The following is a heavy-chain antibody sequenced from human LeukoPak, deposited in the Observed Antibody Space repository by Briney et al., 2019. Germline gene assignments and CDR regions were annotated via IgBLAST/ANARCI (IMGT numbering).Heavy chain of an antibody. CDR3: ARDPTYSGSYN. V-gene: IGHV3-30-3*01. D-gene: IGHD1-26*01. CDR1: GFTFSSYA. CDR2: ISYDGSNK. J-gene: IGHJ4*02. Sequence: PGGSLRLSCAASGFTFSSYAMHWVRQAPGKGLEWVAVISYDGSNKYYADSVKGRFTISRDNSKNTLYLQMNSLRAEDTAVYYCARDPTYSGSYNWGQGTLVTVSS.